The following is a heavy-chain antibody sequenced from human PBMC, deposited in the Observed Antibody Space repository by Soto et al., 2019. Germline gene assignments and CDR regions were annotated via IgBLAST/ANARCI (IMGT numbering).Heavy chain of an antibody. CDR3: TKIGHRSGSRYYDMDV. CDR2: ISDTGSNT. Sequence: EVQMLESGGGLVQPGESLSLSCVASGFTFASYGMSWVRQAPGMGLEWVSTISDTGSNTYHANSVKGRFTISRDNSKNTLYLQMNRLRAEDTAMYYCTKIGHRSGSRYYDMDVWGQGTTVTVSS. J-gene: IGHJ6*02. CDR1: GFTFASYG. V-gene: IGHV3-23*01. D-gene: IGHD3-10*01.